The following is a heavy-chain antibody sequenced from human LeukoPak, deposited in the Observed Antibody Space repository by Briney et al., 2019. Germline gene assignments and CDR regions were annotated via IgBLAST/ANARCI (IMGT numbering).Heavy chain of an antibody. Sequence: SETLSLTCTVSGGSISSGGYYWSWIRQHPGKGLEWIGYIYYSGSTYYDPSLKSRVTISVDTSKNQFSLKLSSVTAADTAVYYCVRVRLVEYSSSPYYFDYWGQGTLVTVSS. D-gene: IGHD6-13*01. CDR1: GGSISSGGYY. J-gene: IGHJ4*02. CDR2: IYYSGST. V-gene: IGHV4-31*03. CDR3: VRVRLVEYSSSPYYFDY.